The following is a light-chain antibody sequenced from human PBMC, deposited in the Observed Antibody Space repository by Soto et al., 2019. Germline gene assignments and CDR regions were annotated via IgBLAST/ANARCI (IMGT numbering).Light chain of an antibody. J-gene: IGLJ2*01. V-gene: IGLV1-40*01. Sequence: QSVLTQPPSVSGAPGQRVTISCTGSSSNIGAGYDVHWYQQLPGTAPKLLIYGNSNRPSGVPDRFSGSKSGTSASLAITGLQVGDEADYNSQSCDSSLSVDLLFAGGTKLTVL. CDR3: QSCDSSLSVDLL. CDR2: GNS. CDR1: SSNIGAGYD.